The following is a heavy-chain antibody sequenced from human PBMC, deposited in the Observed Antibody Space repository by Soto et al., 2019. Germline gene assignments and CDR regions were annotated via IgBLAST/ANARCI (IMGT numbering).Heavy chain of an antibody. J-gene: IGHJ4*02. D-gene: IGHD6-6*01. CDR1: GFTVSSKY. V-gene: IGHV3-53*01. CDR2: IYSGGST. Sequence: EVQLVESGGGLIHPGGSLRLSCAASGFTVSSKYMSWVRQAPGKGLEWVSVIYSGGSTYYADSVKGRFTISRDNSKHTLYLQMNSLRAEDTAFYYCATIAARPDWGQGTLVTVSS. CDR3: ATIAARPD.